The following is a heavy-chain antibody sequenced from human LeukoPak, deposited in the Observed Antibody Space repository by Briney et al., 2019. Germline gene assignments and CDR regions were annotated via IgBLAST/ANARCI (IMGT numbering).Heavy chain of an antibody. CDR2: IYYSGST. V-gene: IGHV4-39*01. CDR3: ASLGAYCGGDCYPTFDY. CDR1: GGSISSSSYY. D-gene: IGHD2-21*02. J-gene: IGHJ4*02. Sequence: SETLSPTCTVSGGSISSSSYYWGWIRQPPGKGLEWIGSIYYSGSTYYNPSLKSRVTISIDTSKNQFSLKLSSVTAANTAVYYCASLGAYCGGDCYPTFDYWGQGTLVTVSS.